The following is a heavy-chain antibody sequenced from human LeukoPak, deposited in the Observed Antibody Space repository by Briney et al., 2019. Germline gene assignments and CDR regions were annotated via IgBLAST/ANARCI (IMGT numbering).Heavy chain of an antibody. CDR1: GGSISSGGYS. J-gene: IGHJ4*02. D-gene: IGHD3-16*02. CDR3: ARGSFGGVIPMNYFDY. CDR2: IYHSGST. V-gene: IGHV4-30-2*01. Sequence: PSQTLSLTCAVSGGSISSGGYSWSWIRQPPGKGLEWIGYIYHSGSTYYNPSLKSRVTISVDRSKNQFSLKLSSVTAADTAVYYCARGSFGGVIPMNYFDYWGQGTLVTVSS.